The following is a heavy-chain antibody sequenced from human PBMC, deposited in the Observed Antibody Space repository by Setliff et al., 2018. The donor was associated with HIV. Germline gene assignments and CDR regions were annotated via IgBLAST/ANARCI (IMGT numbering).Heavy chain of an antibody. Sequence: KTSETLSLTCTVSGGSISSYYWSWIRQPAGKGLEWIGRIYTSGNTNYNPSTNYNPSLKSRITISLETSRNQFSLRVTSVTATDTAVYYCTRQSPVAGSGAFDIWGQGTMVTVSS. CDR1: GGSISSYY. V-gene: IGHV4-4*07. CDR2: IYTSGNTNYNPST. D-gene: IGHD6-19*01. CDR3: TRQSPVAGSGAFDI. J-gene: IGHJ3*02.